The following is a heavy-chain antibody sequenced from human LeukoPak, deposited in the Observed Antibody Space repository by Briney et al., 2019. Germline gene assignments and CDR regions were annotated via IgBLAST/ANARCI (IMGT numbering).Heavy chain of an antibody. J-gene: IGHJ4*02. V-gene: IGHV1-8*01. CDR2: MNPNSGRT. CDR3: ARGSRSIAAAGMGLLDY. D-gene: IGHD6-13*01. Sequence: GASVKVSCKASGYTLTSYDINWVRQATGQGLEWMGWMNPNSGRTGYAQNFQGRITITRNTSISTAYMELSSLRSEDTAVYYCARGSRSIAAAGMGLLDYWGQGTLVTVSS. CDR1: GYTLTSYD.